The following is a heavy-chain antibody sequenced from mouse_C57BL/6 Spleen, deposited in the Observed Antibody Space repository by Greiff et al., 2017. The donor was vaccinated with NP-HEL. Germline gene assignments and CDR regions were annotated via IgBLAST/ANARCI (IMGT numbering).Heavy chain of an antibody. Sequence: QVQLQKSGAELVRPGTSVKMSCKASGYTFTNYWIGWAKQRPGHGLEWIGDIYPGGGYTNYNEKFKGKATLTADKSSSTAYMQFSSLTSEDSAIYYCARTRPYYYGSSYYFDYWGQGTTLTVSS. J-gene: IGHJ2*01. CDR1: GYTFTNYW. CDR2: IYPGGGYT. CDR3: ARTRPYYYGSSYYFDY. V-gene: IGHV1-63*01. D-gene: IGHD1-1*01.